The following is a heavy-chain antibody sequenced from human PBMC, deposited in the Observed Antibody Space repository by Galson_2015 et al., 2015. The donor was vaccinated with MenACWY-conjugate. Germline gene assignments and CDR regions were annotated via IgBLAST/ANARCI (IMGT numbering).Heavy chain of an antibody. Sequence: SVKVSCKASGYTFTSYALHWVRQAPGQRLEWMGWINTGNGNTKYSQKFQGRVTITSDTSATTAYMELSSLRSEDTAVYHCARLGGLDNWFDPWGQGTLVTVSS. V-gene: IGHV1-3*04. D-gene: IGHD6-6*01. J-gene: IGHJ5*02. CDR1: GYTFTSYA. CDR3: ARLGGLDNWFDP. CDR2: INTGNGNT.